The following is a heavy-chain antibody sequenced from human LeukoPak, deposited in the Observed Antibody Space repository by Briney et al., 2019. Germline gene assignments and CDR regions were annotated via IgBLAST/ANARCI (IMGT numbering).Heavy chain of an antibody. CDR1: GGSIPSYH. CDR3: ARGAYSNYLSVHY. D-gene: IGHD4-11*01. Sequence: SETLSLTCGLWGGSIPSYHWSCIRQSPGQALEGIGYLFYSGRTNYHPSLKSRITMSTDTPNNQFSLNVQCVTAVDTAVYFCARGAYSNYLSVHYWGHGILVTVSS. J-gene: IGHJ4*01. V-gene: IGHV4-59*13. CDR2: LFYSGRT.